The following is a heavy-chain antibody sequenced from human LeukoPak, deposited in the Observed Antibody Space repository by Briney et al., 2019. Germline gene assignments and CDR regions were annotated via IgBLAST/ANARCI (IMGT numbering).Heavy chain of an antibody. CDR1: GFLFGGHA. CDR2: ISSHAAYI. CDR3: ARTAIRVDFFDS. J-gene: IGHJ4*02. Sequence: PGGSLRLSCAASGFLFGGHAMVWVRQAPGKGLECVSSISSHAAYINYADSVKCRFTISRDNDKNSLFLDMNSLRVDDTAVYFCARTAIRVDFFDSWGQGTLVTVSS. D-gene: IGHD2-21*02. V-gene: IGHV3-21*01.